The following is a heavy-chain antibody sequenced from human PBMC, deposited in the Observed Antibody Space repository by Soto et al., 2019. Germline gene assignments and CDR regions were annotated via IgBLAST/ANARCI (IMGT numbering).Heavy chain of an antibody. CDR1: GFTFSSYA. D-gene: IGHD4-17*01. Sequence: EVQLLESGGGLVQPGGSLRLSCVASGFTFSSYAVNWVRQAPGKGLEWVSTISSGGDSTYYADSVKGRFTMSRDNSKNTLSLKMNSLRADDTAVYYCTKDRGSGNYGMNACHIWGQGTMVTVSS. V-gene: IGHV3-23*01. J-gene: IGHJ3*02. CDR3: TKDRGSGNYGMNACHI. CDR2: ISSGGDST.